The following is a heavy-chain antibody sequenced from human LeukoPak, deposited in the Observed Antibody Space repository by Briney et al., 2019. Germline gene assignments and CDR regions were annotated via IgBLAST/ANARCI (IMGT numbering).Heavy chain of an antibody. V-gene: IGHV3-23*01. CDR1: GFTFSSYS. J-gene: IGHJ4*02. Sequence: GGSLRLSCAASGFTFSSYSMNWVRQAPGKGLEWVSAISGSGGSTYYADSVKGRFTISRDNSKNTLYLQMNSLRAEDTAVYYCAKRMQQLVKVFGYWGQGTLVTVSS. CDR3: AKRMQQLVKVFGY. D-gene: IGHD6-13*01. CDR2: ISGSGGST.